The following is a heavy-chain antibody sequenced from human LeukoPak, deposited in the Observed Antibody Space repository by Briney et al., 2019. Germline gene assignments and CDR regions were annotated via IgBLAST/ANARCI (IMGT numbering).Heavy chain of an antibody. J-gene: IGHJ4*02. V-gene: IGHV3-9*01. CDR3: AKDRTGYSSGWADY. CDR2: ISWNSGSI. CDR1: GFTFDDYA. Sequence: GGSLRLSCAASGFTFDDYAMHWVRQAPGKGLEWVSGISWNSGSIGYADSVKGRFTISRDNAKNSLYLQMNSLRAEDTALYYCAKDRTGYSSGWADYWGQGTLVTVSS. D-gene: IGHD6-19*01.